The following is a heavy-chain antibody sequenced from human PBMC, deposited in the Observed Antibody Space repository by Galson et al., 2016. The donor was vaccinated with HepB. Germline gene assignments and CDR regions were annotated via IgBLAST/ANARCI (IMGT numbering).Heavy chain of an antibody. CDR2: ISSDGSRK. CDR3: TREANDAFDI. V-gene: IGHV3-30-3*01. CDR1: GFTFTSYA. Sequence: SLRLSCAASGFTFTSYAMHWVRQAPGKGLEWVAVISSDGSRKYYADSVKGRFTISRDNPKGTVYLHMNSLRDEDTAVYYCTREANDAFDIWGQGTMVTVSS. J-gene: IGHJ3*02.